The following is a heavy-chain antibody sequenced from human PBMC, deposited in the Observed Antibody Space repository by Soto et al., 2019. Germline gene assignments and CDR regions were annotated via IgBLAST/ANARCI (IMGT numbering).Heavy chain of an antibody. CDR2: IYYSGST. D-gene: IGHD3-22*01. CDR3: ASNLGHYYDSSGNFDY. CDR1: GGSISSSSYY. V-gene: IGHV4-39*01. Sequence: QLQLQESGPGLVKPSETLSLTCTVSGGSISSSSYYWGWIRQPPGKGLEWIGSIYYSGSTYYNPSLKSRVTISVDTSKTQFSLKLSSVTAADTAVYYCASNLGHYYDSSGNFDYWGQGTLVTVSS. J-gene: IGHJ4*02.